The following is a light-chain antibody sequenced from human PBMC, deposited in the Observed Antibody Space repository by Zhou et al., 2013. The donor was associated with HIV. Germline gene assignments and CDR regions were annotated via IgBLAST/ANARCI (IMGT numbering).Light chain of an antibody. CDR3: QHYGRSLTT. J-gene: IGKJ5*01. CDR2: GAS. CDR1: QNVNNNY. Sequence: EIVLTQFPGTLSLSPGEGVTLSCTASQNVNNNYLAWYQQKFGQVPRLLIYGASKRATDIPDRFSGSGSGTDFTLSISRLEPEDFAVYYCQHYGRSLTTFGQGTRL. V-gene: IGKV3-20*01.